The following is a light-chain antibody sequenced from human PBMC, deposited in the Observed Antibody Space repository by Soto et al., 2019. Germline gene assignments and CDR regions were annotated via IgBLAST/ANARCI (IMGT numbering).Light chain of an antibody. V-gene: IGKV1-12*01. CDR3: QQARSFPLT. CDR2: SAS. J-gene: IGKJ4*01. CDR1: EAISSW. Sequence: DIKMTQSPSSVSASVGDRVTITCRASEAISSWLAWYQQKPGRAPKLLIYSASSLQNGAPSRFTGSGSGTDFTLTITSLQTDDTAIYYCQQARSFPLTFGGGTKVEIK.